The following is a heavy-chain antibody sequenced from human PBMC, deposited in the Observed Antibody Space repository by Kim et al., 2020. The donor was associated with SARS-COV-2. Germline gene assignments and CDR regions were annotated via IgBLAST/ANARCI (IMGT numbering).Heavy chain of an antibody. CDR3: AKDITSEYQLLGVDY. V-gene: IGHV3-9*01. D-gene: IGHD2-2*01. CDR2: ISWNSGSI. Sequence: GGSLRLSCAASGFTFDDYAMHWVRQAPGKGLEWVSGISWNSGSIGYADSVKGRFTISRDNAKNSLYLQMNSLRAEDTALYYCAKDITSEYQLLGVDYWGQGTLVTVSS. CDR1: GFTFDDYA. J-gene: IGHJ4*02.